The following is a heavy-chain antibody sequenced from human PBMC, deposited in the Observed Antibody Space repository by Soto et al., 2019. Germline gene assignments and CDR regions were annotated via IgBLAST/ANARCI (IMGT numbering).Heavy chain of an antibody. CDR3: ASGYYDILTGRDTKYYFDY. CDR2: IYYSGNT. J-gene: IGHJ4*02. CDR1: GGSIINGYYY. Sequence: PSETLSLTCTVSGGSIINGYYYWSWIRQPPGKGLEWIGYIYYSGNTYYIPSLKSRVMISVDTSKNQFSLNLSSVTAADTAVYYCASGYYDILTGRDTKYYFDYWGQGALVTVSS. V-gene: IGHV4-30-4*01. D-gene: IGHD3-9*01.